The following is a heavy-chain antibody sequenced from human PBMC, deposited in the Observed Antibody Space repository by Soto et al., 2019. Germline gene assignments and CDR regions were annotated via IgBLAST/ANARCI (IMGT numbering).Heavy chain of an antibody. J-gene: IGHJ4*02. D-gene: IGHD2-21*01. Sequence: EVQLVESGGRLVQPGGSLRLSCAASGFMFSAYWTSWVRQDPGKGLEWVATISGGASDKFYVDSVKGRFTISRDDSKNTLYLQMNSLRDEDTAVYYCVREDWHRFDSWGQGTLVTVSS. CDR1: GFMFSAYW. CDR3: VREDWHRFDS. CDR2: ISGGASDK. V-gene: IGHV3-7*01.